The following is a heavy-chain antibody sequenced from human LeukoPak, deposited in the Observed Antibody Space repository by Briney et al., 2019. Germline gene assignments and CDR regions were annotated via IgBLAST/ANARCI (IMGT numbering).Heavy chain of an antibody. Sequence: PGGSLRLSCAASGFIFSSYAMNWVRQAPGKGLEWVSFISGSGDNTYYTDSVKGRFTISRDNSKNTLFLQMNSLRAEDTSVYYCARGGSYLSAFDIWGQGTMVTVSS. CDR1: GFIFSSYA. D-gene: IGHD1-26*01. V-gene: IGHV3-23*01. CDR2: ISGSGDNT. CDR3: ARGGSYLSAFDI. J-gene: IGHJ3*02.